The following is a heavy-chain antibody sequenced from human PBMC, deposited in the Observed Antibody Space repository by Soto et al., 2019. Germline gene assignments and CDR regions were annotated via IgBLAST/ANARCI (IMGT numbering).Heavy chain of an antibody. Sequence: ASVKVSCKASGFTFTGSAMQWVRQARGQRLEWIGWIVVGSGNTNYAQKFQERVTISVDTSKNQFSLKLSSVTAADAAVYYCARQGDPLTYLAYWGQGTLVTVSS. D-gene: IGHD2-21*02. CDR1: GFTFTGSA. CDR2: IVVGSGNT. J-gene: IGHJ4*02. CDR3: ARQGDPLTYLAY. V-gene: IGHV1-58*02.